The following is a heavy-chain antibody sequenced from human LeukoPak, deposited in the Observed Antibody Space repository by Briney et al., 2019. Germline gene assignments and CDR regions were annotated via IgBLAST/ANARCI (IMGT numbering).Heavy chain of an antibody. CDR3: TRDADPIELKDY. CDR1: GFTFSAYT. D-gene: IGHD3-10*01. CDR2: ISSSSNYI. V-gene: IGHV3-21*06. Sequence: GGSLRLSCAASGFTFSAYTMNWVRQAPGKGLEWVSSISSSSNYIYYADSVKGRFTISRDNAENSLYLQMNSLRAEDTAMYYCTRDADPIELKDYWGQGTLVTVSS. J-gene: IGHJ4*02.